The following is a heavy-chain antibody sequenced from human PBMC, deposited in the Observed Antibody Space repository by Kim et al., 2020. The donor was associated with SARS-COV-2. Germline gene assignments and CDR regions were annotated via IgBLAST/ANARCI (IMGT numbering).Heavy chain of an antibody. CDR2: MDPNRGKT. Sequence: ASVKVSCKASGFALTTYEINWVRQAPGQGLEWMGWMDPNRGKTGYAQKFQGRVTMTRSTSINTAYIELSSLRFEDTAIYYCAREVDNWDFDYWGQGTLVTVSS. V-gene: IGHV1-8*01. CDR1: GFALTTYE. J-gene: IGHJ4*02. D-gene: IGHD1-1*01. CDR3: AREVDNWDFDY.